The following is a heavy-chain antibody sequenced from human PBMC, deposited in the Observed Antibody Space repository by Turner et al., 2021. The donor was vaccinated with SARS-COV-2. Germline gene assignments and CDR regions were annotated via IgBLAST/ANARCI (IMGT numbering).Heavy chain of an antibody. V-gene: IGHV3-53*01. CDR3: ARGYSSGWYQRGAFDI. CDR2: IYSGGST. D-gene: IGHD6-19*01. J-gene: IGHJ3*02. Sequence: EVQLVGSGGGLIQPGGSLRLSCAASGFTVSSNYMSWVRQAPGKGLEWVSVIYSGGSTYYADSVKGRFTISRDNSKNTLYLQMNSLRAEDTAVYYCARGYSSGWYQRGAFDIWGQGTMVTVSS. CDR1: GFTVSSNY.